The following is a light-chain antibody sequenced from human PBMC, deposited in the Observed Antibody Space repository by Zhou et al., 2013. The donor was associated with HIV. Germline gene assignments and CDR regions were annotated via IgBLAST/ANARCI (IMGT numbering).Light chain of an antibody. V-gene: IGKV1-9*01. J-gene: IGKJ3*01. CDR3: QQYGNVPRFS. Sequence: IQLTQSPTSLSASVGDRVTITCRASQGISSYLAWYQQKPGKAPKLLIYAASTLQSGVPSRFSGSGFGTHFTLTIRGVQPEDFARYYCQQYGNVPRFSFGPGTTVDVK. CDR2: AAS. CDR1: QGISSY.